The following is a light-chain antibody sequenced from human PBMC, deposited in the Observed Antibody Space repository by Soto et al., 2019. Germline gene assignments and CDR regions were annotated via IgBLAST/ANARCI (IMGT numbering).Light chain of an antibody. CDR3: QQYNNWPLWT. CDR1: QSVSSN. J-gene: IGKJ1*01. V-gene: IGKV3D-15*01. Sequence: EIVMTQSPATLSVSPGERATLSCRASQSVSSNLAWYQQKPGQAPRLLIYGASTRATGIPARFSGSGSGTEFTLTISSLQSEEFAGYYCQQYNNWPLWTFGQGTKVEIK. CDR2: GAS.